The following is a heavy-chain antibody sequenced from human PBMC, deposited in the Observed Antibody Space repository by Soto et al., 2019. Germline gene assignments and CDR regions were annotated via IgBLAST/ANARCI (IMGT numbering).Heavy chain of an antibody. J-gene: IGHJ4*02. D-gene: IGHD3-10*01. CDR1: GYTFTSYA. CDR3: ARGLHIKTAYNEGCFDY. CDR2: INAGNGNT. Sequence: GASVKVSCKASGYTFTSYAMHWVRQAPGQRLEWMGWINAGNGNTKYSQKFQGRVTITRDTSASTAYMELSSLRSEDTAVYYCARGLHIKTAYNEGCFDYWGQGPLITV. V-gene: IGHV1-3*01.